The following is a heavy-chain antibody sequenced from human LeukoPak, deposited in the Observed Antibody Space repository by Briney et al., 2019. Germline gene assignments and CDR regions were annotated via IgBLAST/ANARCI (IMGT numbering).Heavy chain of an antibody. J-gene: IGHJ4*02. CDR2: IMEDGSAT. V-gene: IGHV3-7*04. CDR1: GFTFSTYW. Sequence: HPGGSLRLSCAASGFTFSTYWITWVRQAPGKWPEWVATIMEDGSATYYVDSVKGRFTISRDNAKKSLYLQMNSLRAEDTAVYYCARDSPGYLAYDSWGQGTLVTVSS. CDR3: ARDSPGYLAYDS. D-gene: IGHD1-1*01.